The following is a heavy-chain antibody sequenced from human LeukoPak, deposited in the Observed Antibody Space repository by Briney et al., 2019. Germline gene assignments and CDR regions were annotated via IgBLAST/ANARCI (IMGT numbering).Heavy chain of an antibody. Sequence: GESLQFSCPGSGFSFTSYWIGWVRPAPVKGREWMGFIYPGYANTRYSPAIQGQVTVSGNMTITTANLQWSSLKPSDTAMYYCTGLLYGDYFDAFDIGDQGTMVTVSS. CDR1: GFSFTSYW. J-gene: IGHJ3*02. D-gene: IGHD4-17*01. CDR3: TGLLYGDYFDAFDI. CDR2: IYPGYANT. V-gene: IGHV5-51*01.